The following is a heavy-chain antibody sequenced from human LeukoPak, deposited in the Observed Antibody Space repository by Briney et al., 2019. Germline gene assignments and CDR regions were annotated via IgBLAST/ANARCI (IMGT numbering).Heavy chain of an antibody. CDR1: GGSFSGYY. Sequence: SETLSLTCTVSGGSFSGYYWSWIRQPPGKGLEWIGEINHSGSTNYNPSLKSRVTISVDTSKNQFSLKLSSVTAADTAVYYCARWTTFDRVDYYGMDVWGQGTTVTVSS. CDR3: ARWTTFDRVDYYGMDV. J-gene: IGHJ6*02. CDR2: INHSGST. D-gene: IGHD3-10*02. V-gene: IGHV4-34*01.